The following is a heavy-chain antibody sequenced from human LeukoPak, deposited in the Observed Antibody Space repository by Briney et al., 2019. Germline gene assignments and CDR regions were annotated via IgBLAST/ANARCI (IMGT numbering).Heavy chain of an antibody. CDR1: GFTFSSYE. D-gene: IGHD3-22*01. J-gene: IGHJ3*02. Sequence: AGGSLRLSCAASGFTFSSYEMNWVRQAPGKGLEWVSYISGSGSTIYYADSVKGRFTISRDNAKNSLYLQMNSLRAEDTAVYYCARDHYYDKAFDIWGQGTMVTVSS. CDR3: ARDHYYDKAFDI. CDR2: ISGSGSTI. V-gene: IGHV3-48*03.